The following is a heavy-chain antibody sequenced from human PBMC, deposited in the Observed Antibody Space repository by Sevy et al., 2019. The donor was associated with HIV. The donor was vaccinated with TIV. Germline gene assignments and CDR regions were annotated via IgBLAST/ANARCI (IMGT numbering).Heavy chain of an antibody. Sequence: GGSLRLSCAASGFTFSDYYMSWIRQAPGKGLEWVSYISSSSSYPNYADSVKGRFTISRDNAKNSLYLQMNSLRAEDTAVYYCARGSRGQYSSGWYIAFDIWGQGTMVTVSS. CDR1: GFTFSDYY. D-gene: IGHD6-19*01. CDR3: ARGSRGQYSSGWYIAFDI. V-gene: IGHV3-11*06. J-gene: IGHJ3*02. CDR2: ISSSSSYP.